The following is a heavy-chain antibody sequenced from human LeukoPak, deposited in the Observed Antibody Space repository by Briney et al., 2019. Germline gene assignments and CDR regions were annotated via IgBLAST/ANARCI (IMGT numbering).Heavy chain of an antibody. V-gene: IGHV5-51*01. D-gene: IGHD2-2*02. J-gene: IGHJ4*02. Sequence: GESLKISCKGSGYRFTSYWICWLLQMPGEGLQGMVLIYPDDSDTRYSPSFQGQVTISADKSISTAYLQWSSLKASDTAMYYCAIGGDSTTSCYRCFDYWGQGTLVTVSS. CDR2: IYPDDSDT. CDR3: AIGGDSTTSCYRCFDY. CDR1: GYRFTSYW.